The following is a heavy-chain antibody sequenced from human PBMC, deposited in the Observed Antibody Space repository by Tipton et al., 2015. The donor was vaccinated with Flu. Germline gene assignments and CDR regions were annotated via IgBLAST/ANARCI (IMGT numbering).Heavy chain of an antibody. D-gene: IGHD7-27*01. CDR2: IYYTGTS. V-gene: IGHV4-31*03. CDR3: ARSTGAVGYFDL. Sequence: TLSLTCSVSGGSISNGGYYYNWIRQRPGMGLEWIGDIYYTGTSFFNSSLKSRLTMSVDTSKNQVSLKLTSVTPADTAVYYCARSTGAVGYFDLWGPGTLVTVSS. CDR1: GGSISNGGYY. J-gene: IGHJ2*01.